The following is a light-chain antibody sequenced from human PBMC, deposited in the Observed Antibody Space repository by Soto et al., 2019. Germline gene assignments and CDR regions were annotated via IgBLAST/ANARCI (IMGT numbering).Light chain of an antibody. CDR3: LQDHNYPRT. CDR2: GAS. Sequence: AIQMTQSPSSLSASVGDRVTITCRASEDIRKELSWYQQKPGKAPNALIYGASSSQSGVPSRFSGSGSGTDFTLTISSLQPEDFATYYCLQDHNYPRTFGQGTKVEVK. CDR1: EDIRKE. V-gene: IGKV1-6*01. J-gene: IGKJ1*01.